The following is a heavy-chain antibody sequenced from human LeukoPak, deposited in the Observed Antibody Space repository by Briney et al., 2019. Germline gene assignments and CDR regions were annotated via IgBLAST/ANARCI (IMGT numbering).Heavy chain of an antibody. J-gene: IGHJ4*02. CDR3: RGRYSGSYWYFDY. D-gene: IGHD1-26*01. CDR2: IRYDGSNK. Sequence: RPGGSLRLSCAASGFTFSSYGMHWVRQAPGKGLEWVAFIRYDGSNKYYADSVKGRFTISRDNSKNTLYLQMNSLRAEDTAVYYCRGRYSGSYWYFDYWGQGTLVTVSS. V-gene: IGHV3-30*02. CDR1: GFTFSSYG.